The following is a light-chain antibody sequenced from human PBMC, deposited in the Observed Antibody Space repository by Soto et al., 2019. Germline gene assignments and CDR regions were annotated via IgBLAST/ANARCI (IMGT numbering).Light chain of an antibody. Sequence: ERVMTQAPAALSVSPGERATLSCRASQSVSSNLAWYQQKPGQAPRLLIYGASTRATGIPARFSGSGSGTEFTLTISSLQSEDFAVYYCQQYNNWPPITFGQGTRLGIK. CDR1: QSVSSN. V-gene: IGKV3-15*01. CDR2: GAS. J-gene: IGKJ5*01. CDR3: QQYNNWPPIT.